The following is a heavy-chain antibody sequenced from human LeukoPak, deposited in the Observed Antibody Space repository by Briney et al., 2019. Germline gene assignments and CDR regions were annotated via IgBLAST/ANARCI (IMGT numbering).Heavy chain of an antibody. D-gene: IGHD1-1*01. Sequence: PGGSLRLSCAASGFTFSSYDMHWVRQATGKGLEWVSAIGTAGDTYYPGSVKGRFTISRENAKNSLYLQMNSLRAGDTAVYYCARSGNWNDRDAFDIWGQGTMVTVSS. CDR2: IGTAGDT. CDR1: GFTFSSYD. V-gene: IGHV3-13*01. CDR3: ARSGNWNDRDAFDI. J-gene: IGHJ3*02.